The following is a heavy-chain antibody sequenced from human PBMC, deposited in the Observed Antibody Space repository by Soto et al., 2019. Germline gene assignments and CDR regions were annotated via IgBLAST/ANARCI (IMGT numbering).Heavy chain of an antibody. V-gene: IGHV1-69*01. D-gene: IGHD4-17*01. J-gene: IGHJ4*02. CDR1: GGTFSSYA. CDR2: IIPIFGTA. CDR3: AKGMGDDYGGNSEGFFDY. Sequence: QVQLVQSGAEVKKPGSSVKVSCTASGGTFSSYAISWVRQAPGQGLEWMGGIIPIFGTANYAQKFQGRVTITADEATSRAYMELSSLRSEDTAVYYCAKGMGDDYGGNSEGFFDYWGQGTLVTVSS.